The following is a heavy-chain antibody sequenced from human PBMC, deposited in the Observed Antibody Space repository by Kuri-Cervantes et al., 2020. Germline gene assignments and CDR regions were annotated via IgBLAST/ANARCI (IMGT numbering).Heavy chain of an antibody. D-gene: IGHD3-22*01. CDR2: INHSGST. V-gene: IGHV4-34*01. Sequence: SETLSLTCAVYGGSFSGYYWSWIRQPPGKGLEWIGEINHSGSTNYNPSLKSRVTISVDTSKNQFSLKLSSVTAADTAVYYCVRRNYYDSSGYYYRIHRYFDLWGRGTLVTVSS. CDR3: VRRNYYDSSGYYYRIHRYFDL. J-gene: IGHJ2*01. CDR1: GGSFSGYY.